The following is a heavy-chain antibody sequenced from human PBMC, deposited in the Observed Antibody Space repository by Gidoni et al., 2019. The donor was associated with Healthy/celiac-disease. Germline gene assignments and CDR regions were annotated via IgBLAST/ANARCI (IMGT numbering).Heavy chain of an antibody. D-gene: IGHD3-3*01. CDR1: GGSFRGYY. Sequence: QVQLQQWGAGLLKPSETPSLTCAVYGGSFRGYYWRWIRQPPGKGLECIGEINHSGSTNYNPSLKSRVTISVDTSKNQFSLKLSSVTAADTAVYSCASYDFWSGYLVGYWGQGTLVTVSS. V-gene: IGHV4-34*01. CDR3: ASYDFWSGYLVGY. CDR2: INHSGST. J-gene: IGHJ4*02.